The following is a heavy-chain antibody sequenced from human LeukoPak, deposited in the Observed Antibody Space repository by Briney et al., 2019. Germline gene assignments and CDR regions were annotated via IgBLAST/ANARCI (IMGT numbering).Heavy chain of an antibody. CDR2: ISGSGGST. J-gene: IGHJ4*02. Sequence: PGGSLRLSCAASGFTFSSYAMSWVRQAPGKGLEWVSAISGSGGSTYYADSVKGRFTISRDNSKNTLYLQMNSLRAEDTAVYYCAKSLTSSGAREMDYWGQGTLVTVSS. D-gene: IGHD1-26*01. CDR1: GFTFSSYA. CDR3: AKSLTSSGAREMDY. V-gene: IGHV3-23*01.